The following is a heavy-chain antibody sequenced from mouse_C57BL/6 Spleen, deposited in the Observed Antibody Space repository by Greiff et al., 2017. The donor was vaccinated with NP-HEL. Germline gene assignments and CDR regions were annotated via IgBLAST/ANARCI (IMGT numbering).Heavy chain of an antibody. CDR2: IDPSDSDT. CDR3: AREDTAQDTSHYFDY. J-gene: IGHJ2*01. CDR1: GYTFTSYW. Sequence: QVQLQQPGAELVRPGSSVKLSCKASGYTFTSYWMHWVKQRPIQGLEWIGNIDPSDSDTHYNQKFKDKATLTVDKSSSTAYMQLSSLTSEDSAVYYWAREDTAQDTSHYFDYWGQGTTLTVSS. V-gene: IGHV1-52*01. D-gene: IGHD3-2*02.